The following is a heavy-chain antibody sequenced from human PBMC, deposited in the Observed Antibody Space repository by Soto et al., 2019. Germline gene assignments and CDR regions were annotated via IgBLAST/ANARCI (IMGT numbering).Heavy chain of an antibody. CDR3: AGTGTTWSYYYYGMDV. CDR1: GGTFSSHA. V-gene: IGHV1-69*06. D-gene: IGHD1-7*01. CDR2: IIPIFGTA. Sequence: QVQLVQSGAEVKKPGSSVKVSCKASGGTFSSHAISWVRQAPGQGLEWMGGIIPIFGTANYAQKFQGRVTITADKSTSTAYMELSSLRSEDTAVYYCAGTGTTWSYYYYGMDVWGQGTTVTVSS. J-gene: IGHJ6*02.